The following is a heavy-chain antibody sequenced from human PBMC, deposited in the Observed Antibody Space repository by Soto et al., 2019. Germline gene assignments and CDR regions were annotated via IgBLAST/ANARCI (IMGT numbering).Heavy chain of an antibody. CDR1: GGSVSSGSYY. CDR2: IYYSGST. V-gene: IGHV4-61*01. D-gene: IGHD3-10*01. J-gene: IGHJ4*02. CDR3: ARGSSGGSGSLCY. Sequence: SETLSLTCTVSGGSVSSGSYYWSWIRQPPGKGLEWIGYIYYSGSTNYNPSLKSRVTISVDTSKNQFSLKLSSVTAADTAVYYCARGSSGGSGSLCYWGQGTLVTVSS.